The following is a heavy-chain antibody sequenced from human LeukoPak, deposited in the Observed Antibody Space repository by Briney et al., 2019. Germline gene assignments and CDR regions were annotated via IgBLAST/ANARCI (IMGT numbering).Heavy chain of an antibody. J-gene: IGHJ5*02. Sequence: PSETLSLTCAVYGGSFSGYYWSWIRQPPGKGLEWIGEINHSGSTNYNPSLKSRVTISVDTSKNQFSLKLSSVTAADPAVYYCARGATVVTRCWFDPWGQGTLVTISS. CDR1: GGSFSGYY. CDR2: INHSGST. CDR3: ARGATVVTRCWFDP. V-gene: IGHV4-34*01. D-gene: IGHD4-23*01.